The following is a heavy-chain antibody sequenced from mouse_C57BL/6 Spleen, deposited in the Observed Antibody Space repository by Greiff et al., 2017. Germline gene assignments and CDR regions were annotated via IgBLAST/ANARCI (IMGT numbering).Heavy chain of an antibody. J-gene: IGHJ1*03. CDR3: ARYPGYYEYFDV. CDR2: IDPEDGET. CDR1: GFNINDYY. V-gene: IGHV14-2*01. Sequence: VQLQQSGAELVKPGASVKLSCTASGFNINDYYMHWVKQRTEQGLEWIGRIDPEDGETKYAPKFQGKATLTAATSSTTAYLQLSSLTSEDTAVYNCARYPGYYEYFDVWGTGTTVTVSS. D-gene: IGHD2-3*01.